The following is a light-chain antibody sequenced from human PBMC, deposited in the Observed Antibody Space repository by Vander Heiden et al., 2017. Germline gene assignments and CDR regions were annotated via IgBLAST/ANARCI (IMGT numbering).Light chain of an antibody. CDR1: QTISSY. CDR2: AAS. V-gene: IGKV1-39*01. Sequence: DIQMTQSPSSLSASVGDRVTITCRASQTISSYLSWYQLRPGKAPKLLVYAASSLQSGVPSRFSGSGSGTDFTLTISSLQPEDFANYYWQQSFRPFTFGHGTKVDIK. CDR3: QQSFRPFT. J-gene: IGKJ3*01.